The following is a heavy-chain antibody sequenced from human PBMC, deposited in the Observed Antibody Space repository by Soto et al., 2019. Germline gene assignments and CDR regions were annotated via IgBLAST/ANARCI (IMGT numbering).Heavy chain of an antibody. CDR1: GGSISSYY. CDR3: ARTASEYSSSHYFDY. J-gene: IGHJ4*02. CDR2: IYYSGST. Sequence: SETLSLPCPVSGGSISSYYWSWIRQPPGKGLEWIGYIYYSGSTNYNPSLKSRVTIPVDMSKNQFSLKLSSVTAADTAVYYCARTASEYSSSHYFDYWGQGTLVTVSS. D-gene: IGHD6-6*01. V-gene: IGHV4-59*01.